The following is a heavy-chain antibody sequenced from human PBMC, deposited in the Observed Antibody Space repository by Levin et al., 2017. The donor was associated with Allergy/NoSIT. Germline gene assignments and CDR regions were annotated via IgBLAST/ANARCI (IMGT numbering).Heavy chain of an antibody. Sequence: SQTLSLTCTVSGGSISSYYWSWIRQPPGKGLEWIGYIYYSGSTNYNPSLKSRVTISVDTSKNQFSLKLSSVTAADTAVYYCARHGAVHPAGGSVYFDYWGQGTLVTVSS. D-gene: IGHD1-1*01. CDR3: ARHGAVHPAGGSVYFDY. J-gene: IGHJ4*02. CDR1: GGSISSYY. CDR2: IYYSGST. V-gene: IGHV4-59*08.